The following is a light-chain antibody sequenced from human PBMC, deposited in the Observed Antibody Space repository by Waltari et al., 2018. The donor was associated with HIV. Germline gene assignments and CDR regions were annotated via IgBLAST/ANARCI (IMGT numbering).Light chain of an antibody. J-gene: IGKJ2*02. CDR3: QQSYTPPRT. V-gene: IGKV1-39*01. Sequence: DIQMTQSPSSLSASVGDRVTIACRASQSISNYLNWYQQKPGKAPNLLIYGASSLQSGVPSRFSGSGSGTDFTLTISSLQPEDFVTYDCQQSYTPPRTFGQGTKVEIK. CDR2: GAS. CDR1: QSISNY.